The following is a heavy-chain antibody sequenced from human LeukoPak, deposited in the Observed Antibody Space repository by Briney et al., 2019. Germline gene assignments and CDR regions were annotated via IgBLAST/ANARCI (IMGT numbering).Heavy chain of an antibody. CDR2: IYYSGST. CDR3: ARYDYDILIADQGWFDP. V-gene: IGHV4-59*11. CDR1: GGSISSHY. J-gene: IGHJ5*02. D-gene: IGHD3-9*01. Sequence: PSETLSLTCTVSGGSISSHYWSWIRQPPGKGLEWIGYIYYSGSTNYNPSLKSRVTISVDTSKNQFSLKLSSVTAADTAVYYCARYDYDILIADQGWFDPWGQGTLVTVSS.